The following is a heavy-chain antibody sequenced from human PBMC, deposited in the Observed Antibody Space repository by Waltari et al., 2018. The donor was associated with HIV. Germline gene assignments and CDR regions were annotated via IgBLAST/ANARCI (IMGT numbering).Heavy chain of an antibody. V-gene: IGHV4-59*01. J-gene: IGHJ4*02. Sequence: QVQLQESGPGLVKPAETLSLTCTVSGDSINTYYWSWIRQPPGKGLEWIGHIYYSGSTKYNPSLTSRVRISVDTSKKRISLKVKSVTTADTAMYYCARDADGLDYWGQGTLVTVSS. CDR1: GDSINTYY. CDR3: ARDADGLDY. CDR2: IYYSGST.